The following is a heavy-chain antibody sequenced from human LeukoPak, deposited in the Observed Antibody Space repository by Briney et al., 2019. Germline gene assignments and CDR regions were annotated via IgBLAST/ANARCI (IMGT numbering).Heavy chain of an antibody. CDR1: GFTFSSYG. CDR3: ARDHDWLLYRGYYYGMDV. Sequence: GRSLRLSCAASGFTFSSYGMHWVRQAPGKGLEWVAVISYDGSNKYYADSVKGRFTISRDNSKNTLYLQMNSLRAEDTAVYYCARDHDWLLYRGYYYGMDVWGQGTTVTVSS. D-gene: IGHD3-9*01. V-gene: IGHV3-30*03. J-gene: IGHJ6*02. CDR2: ISYDGSNK.